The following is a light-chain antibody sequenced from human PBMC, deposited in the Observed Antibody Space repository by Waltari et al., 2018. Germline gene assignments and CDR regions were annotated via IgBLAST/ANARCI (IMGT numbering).Light chain of an antibody. CDR2: AAS. V-gene: IGKV1-9*01. J-gene: IGKJ1*01. Sequence: DIQLNQAPSFLSASVGDRVTVTCRSSQGISNSLAWYQQKPWRAPKLLIYAASTLQSGVPSRFSGSGSGTAFALTISSLQPEDFATYYCQQLDTYPPWTFGQGTKVELK. CDR3: QQLDTYPPWT. CDR1: QGISNS.